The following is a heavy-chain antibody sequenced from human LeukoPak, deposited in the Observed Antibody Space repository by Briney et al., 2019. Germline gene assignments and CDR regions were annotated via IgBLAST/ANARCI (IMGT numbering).Heavy chain of an antibody. J-gene: IGHJ4*02. V-gene: IGHV4-59*12. D-gene: IGHD3-22*01. CDR3: ARVGYYDSSGYYYYFDY. CDR1: GGSISSYY. Sequence: SETLSLTCTVSGGSISSYYWSWIRQPPGKGLEWIGSIYYSGSTYYNPSLKSRVTISVDTSKNQFSLKLSSVTAADTAVYYCARVGYYDSSGYYYYFDYWGQGTLVTVSS. CDR2: IYYSGST.